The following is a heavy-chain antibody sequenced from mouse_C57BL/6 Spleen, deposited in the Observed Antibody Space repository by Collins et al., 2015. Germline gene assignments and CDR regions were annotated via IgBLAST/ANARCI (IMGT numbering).Heavy chain of an antibody. Sequence: QQSGPELVKPGASVKISCKASGYTFTDYYMNWVKQSHGKSLEWIGDINPNNGGTSYNQKFKGKATLTVDKSSSTAYMELRSLTSEDSAVYYCARITTVVATDYWYFDVWGTGTTVTVSS. J-gene: IGHJ1*03. CDR2: INPNNGGT. CDR3: ARITTVVATDYWYFDV. CDR1: GYTFTDYY. D-gene: IGHD1-1*01. V-gene: IGHV1-26*01.